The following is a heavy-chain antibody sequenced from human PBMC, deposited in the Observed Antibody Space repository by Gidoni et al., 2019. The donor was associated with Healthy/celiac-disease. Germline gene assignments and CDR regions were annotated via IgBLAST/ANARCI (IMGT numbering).Heavy chain of an antibody. CDR3: ASPAPPYYYDSSGYYYVDY. CDR1: GCSISSSSYY. D-gene: IGHD3-22*01. Sequence: QLQLQESGPGLVKPSATLSLTCTVSGCSISSSSYYWGWIRQPPGKGLEWIGSIYYSGSNYYNPSLKSRVTISVDTSKNQFSLKLSSVTAADTAVYYCASPAPPYYYDSSGYYYVDYWGQGTLVTVSS. CDR2: IYYSGSN. J-gene: IGHJ4*02. V-gene: IGHV4-39*01.